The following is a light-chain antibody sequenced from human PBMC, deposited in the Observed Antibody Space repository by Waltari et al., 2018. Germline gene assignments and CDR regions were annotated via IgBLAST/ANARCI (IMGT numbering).Light chain of an antibody. Sequence: QSVLTQPPSASGTPGQRATISCSGSSPNLGSNYVSWYQHLPGTAPKLLIYRNNQRPSGVPDRFSGSKSGTSASLAISGLRSEDEADYYCAAWDDSLSGPVFGGGTKLTVL. CDR1: SPNLGSNY. J-gene: IGLJ2*01. V-gene: IGLV1-47*01. CDR3: AAWDDSLSGPV. CDR2: RNN.